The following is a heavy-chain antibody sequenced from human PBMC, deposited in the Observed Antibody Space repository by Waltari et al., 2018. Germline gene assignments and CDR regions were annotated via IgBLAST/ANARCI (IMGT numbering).Heavy chain of an antibody. V-gene: IGHV3-23*01. J-gene: IGHJ6*03. CDR1: GFTFSSYA. Sequence: EVQLLDSGGGLVQPGGSLRLSCAASGFTFSSYALSWVRQAPGKGLEWVSSICGSGGSTYYADSVKGRFTISRDKSKNTLYLQMNTLRAEDTAVYYCAKGGLAAPPRYYYYYMDVWGKGTTVTVSS. CDR3: AKGGLAAPPRYYYYYMDV. CDR2: ICGSGGST. D-gene: IGHD6-6*01.